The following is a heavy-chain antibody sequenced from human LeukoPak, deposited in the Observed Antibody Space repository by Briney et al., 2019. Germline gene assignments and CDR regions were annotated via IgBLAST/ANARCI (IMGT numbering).Heavy chain of an antibody. CDR1: GGSISSGSYY. D-gene: IGHD3-10*01. Sequence: SETLSLTCTVSGGSISSGSYYRSWIRQPAGKGLEWIGYIYYSGSTNYNPSLKSRVTMSVDTSKNQFSLKLNSVTAADTAVYYCARESRRSYCNEYWGLGTLVIVSS. V-gene: IGHV4-61*10. J-gene: IGHJ4*02. CDR2: IYYSGST. CDR3: ARESRRSYCNEY.